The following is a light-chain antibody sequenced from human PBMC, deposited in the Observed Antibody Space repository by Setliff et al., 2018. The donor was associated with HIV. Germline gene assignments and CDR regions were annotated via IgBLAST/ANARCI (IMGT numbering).Light chain of an antibody. J-gene: IGLJ3*02. Sequence: QSALTQPRSVSGSPGQSVTISCTGTGDDVGGYNFVSWYQQHPGKAPKLLIYDVNKWPSGVPDRFSGSKSGNTASPTISGLQADDEADYYCCSYTDTHIWVFGGGTKVTVL. CDR2: DVN. CDR1: GDDVGGYNF. V-gene: IGLV2-11*01. CDR3: CSYTDTHIWV.